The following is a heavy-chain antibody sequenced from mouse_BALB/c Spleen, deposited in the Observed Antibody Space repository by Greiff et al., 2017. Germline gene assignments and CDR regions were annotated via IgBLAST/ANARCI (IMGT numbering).Heavy chain of an antibody. D-gene: IGHD3-1*01. V-gene: IGHV5-17*02. CDR1: GFTFSSFG. CDR3: ARRSSGYDYAMDY. CDR2: ISSGSSTI. J-gene: IGHJ4*01. Sequence: DVKLVESGGGLVQPGGSRKLSCAASGFTFSSFGMHWVRQAPEKGLEWVAYISSGSSTIYYADTVKGRFTISRDNPKNTLFLQMTSLRSEDTAMYYCARRSSGYDYAMDYWGQGTSVTVSS.